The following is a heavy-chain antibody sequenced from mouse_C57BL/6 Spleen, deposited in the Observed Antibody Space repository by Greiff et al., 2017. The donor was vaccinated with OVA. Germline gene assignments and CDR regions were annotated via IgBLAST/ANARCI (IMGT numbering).Heavy chain of an antibody. D-gene: IGHD3-2*02. CDR2: ISSGGSYT. V-gene: IGHV5-6*01. CDR1: GFTFSSYG. J-gene: IGHJ4*01. CDR3: ARQTAQATWGAMDY. Sequence: EVNVVESGGDLVKPGGSLKLSCAASGFTFSSYGMSWVRQTPDKRLEWVATISSGGSYTYYPDSVKGRFTISRDNAKNTLYLQMSSLKSEDTAMYYCARQTAQATWGAMDYWGQGTSVTVSS.